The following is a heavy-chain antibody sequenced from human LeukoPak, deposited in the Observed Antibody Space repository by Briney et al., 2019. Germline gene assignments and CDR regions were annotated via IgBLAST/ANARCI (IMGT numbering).Heavy chain of an antibody. D-gene: IGHD2-15*01. CDR2: ITPGGDT. V-gene: IGHV3-23*01. Sequence: PGGSLRLSCAASGFTFSTYALGWVRRAPGKGLEWVSVITPGGDTYYADSVKGRFTISRDNSKSTQLLRMNSLRAEDTALYYCLGYCSGGSCYSGGYWGQGTLVTVSS. CDR1: GFTFSTYA. CDR3: LGYCSGGSCYSGGY. J-gene: IGHJ4*02.